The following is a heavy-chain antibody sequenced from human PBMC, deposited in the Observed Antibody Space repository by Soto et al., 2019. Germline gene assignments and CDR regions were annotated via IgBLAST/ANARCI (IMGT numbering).Heavy chain of an antibody. Sequence: QLQLQESGPGLVKPSETLSLTCTVSGGSISSSSYYWGWIRQPPGKGLEWIGSIYYSGSTYYNPSLKSRVPISVDTSKNQFALKLSSVTAADTAVYYCARHGPRYGDSEYYFDYWGQGTLVTVSS. V-gene: IGHV4-39*01. CDR1: GGSISSSSYY. CDR2: IYYSGST. J-gene: IGHJ4*02. D-gene: IGHD4-17*01. CDR3: ARHGPRYGDSEYYFDY.